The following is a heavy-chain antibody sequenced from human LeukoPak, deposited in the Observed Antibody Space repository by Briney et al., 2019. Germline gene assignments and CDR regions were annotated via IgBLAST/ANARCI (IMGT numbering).Heavy chain of an antibody. CDR3: ARDLTNVDTAMVSGMDV. D-gene: IGHD5-18*01. CDR1: GFTFSSYS. J-gene: IGHJ6*03. V-gene: IGHV3-21*01. Sequence: GGSLRLSCAASGFTFSSYSMNWVRQAPGKGLEWASSISSSSSYIYYADSVKGRFTISRDNAKSSLYLQMNSLRAEDTAVYYCARDLTNVDTAMVSGMDVWGKGTTVTISS. CDR2: ISSSSSYI.